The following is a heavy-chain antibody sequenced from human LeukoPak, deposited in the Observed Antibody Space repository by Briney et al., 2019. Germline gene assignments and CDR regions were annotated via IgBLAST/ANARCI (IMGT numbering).Heavy chain of an antibody. D-gene: IGHD3-10*01. V-gene: IGHV3-49*04. Sequence: GGSLRLSCAASGFTFSSYAMSWVRQAPGKGLEWVGFIRSKAYGGTTEYAASVKGRFTISRDDSKSIAYLQMNSLKTEDTAVYYCTRDQSMVRGVIPDLIGYWGQGTLVTVSS. J-gene: IGHJ4*02. CDR1: GFTFSSYA. CDR3: TRDQSMVRGVIPDLIGY. CDR2: IRSKAYGGTT.